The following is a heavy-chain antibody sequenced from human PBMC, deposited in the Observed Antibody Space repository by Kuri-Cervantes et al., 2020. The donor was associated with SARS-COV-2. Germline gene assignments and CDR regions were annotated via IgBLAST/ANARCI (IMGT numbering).Heavy chain of an antibody. Sequence: ESLKISCAASGFTFSSYSMNWVRQAPGKGLEWVSYISSSSSTIYYADSVKGRFTISRDNAKNSLYLQMNSLRDEDTAVYYCAREAPCRIVGAICYGMDVWGQGTTVTVSS. D-gene: IGHD1-26*01. J-gene: IGHJ6*02. V-gene: IGHV3-48*02. CDR2: ISSSSSTI. CDR1: GFTFSSYS. CDR3: AREAPCRIVGAICYGMDV.